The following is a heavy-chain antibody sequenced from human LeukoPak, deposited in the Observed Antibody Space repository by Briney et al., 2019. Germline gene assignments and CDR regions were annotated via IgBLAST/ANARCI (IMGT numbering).Heavy chain of an antibody. J-gene: IGHJ3*02. V-gene: IGHV1-46*01. D-gene: IGHD3-10*01. CDR2: INPSGGST. CDR1: GYTFTSYY. Sequence: ASVKVSRKASGYTFTSYYMHWVRQAPGQGLEWMGIINPSGGSTSYAQKFQGRVTMTRDTSTSTVYMELSSLRSEDTAVYYCARSAEGMVYYGSGSPSPPDIWGQGTMVTVSS. CDR3: ARSAEGMVYYGSGSPSPPDI.